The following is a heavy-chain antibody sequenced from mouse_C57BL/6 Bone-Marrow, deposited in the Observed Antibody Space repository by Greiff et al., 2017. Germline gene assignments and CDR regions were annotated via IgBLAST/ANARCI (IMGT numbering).Heavy chain of an antibody. CDR3: AREGPYYYGSSWFAY. D-gene: IGHD1-1*01. Sequence: VQLQQPGAELVMPGASVKLSCKASGYTFTSYWMHWVQQRPGQGLEWIGEIDPSYSYTNYNQKFKGKSTLTVDKSSSTAYMQLSSLTSEDSAVYYCAREGPYYYGSSWFAYWGQGTLVTVSA. V-gene: IGHV1-69*01. CDR1: GYTFTSYW. CDR2: IDPSYSYT. J-gene: IGHJ3*01.